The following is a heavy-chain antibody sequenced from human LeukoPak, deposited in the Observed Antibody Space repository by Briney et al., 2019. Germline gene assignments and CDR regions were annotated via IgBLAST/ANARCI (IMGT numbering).Heavy chain of an antibody. D-gene: IGHD2-2*01. J-gene: IGHJ5*02. CDR1: GFTFSNYA. CDR2: VSYDGSSK. Sequence: GRSLRLSCAASGFTFSNYATHWVRQAPSKGLEWVAIVSYDGSSKSYADSVKGRFTISRDNSKNTLYLQMNSLNAEDTAIYYCARDFGCSSTVCYANRFEPWGQGILVTVSS. CDR3: ARDFGCSSTVCYANRFEP. V-gene: IGHV3-30*04.